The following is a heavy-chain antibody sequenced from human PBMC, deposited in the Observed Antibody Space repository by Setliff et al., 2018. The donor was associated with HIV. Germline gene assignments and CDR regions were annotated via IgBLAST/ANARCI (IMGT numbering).Heavy chain of an antibody. CDR2: IYYSGST. CDR1: GGSISSSSYY. CDR3: ARQSGYTRGWDIFGVVAGSFDI. J-gene: IGHJ3*02. Sequence: PSETLSLTCTVSGGSISSSSYYWGWIRQPPGKGLEWIGSIYYSGSTYYNPSLKSRVTISVDTSTNQFSLRLNSVTAADTAVYFCARQSGYTRGWDIFGVVAGSFDIWGQGTMVTVSS. D-gene: IGHD3-3*01. V-gene: IGHV4-39*01.